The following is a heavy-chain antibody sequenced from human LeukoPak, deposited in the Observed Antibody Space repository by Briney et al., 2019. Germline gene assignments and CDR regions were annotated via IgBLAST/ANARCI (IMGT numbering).Heavy chain of an antibody. D-gene: IGHD3-10*02. J-gene: IGHJ6*04. CDR2: IKEDGGEK. CDR3: AELGITMIGGV. Sequence: GGSLRLSCAASGFTLSSYWMSWVRQAPGKGLEWVANIKEDGGEKYYVDSVKGRFTISRDNAKNSLYLQMNSLRAEDTAVYYRAELGITMIGGVWGKGTTVTISS. V-gene: IGHV3-7*01. CDR1: GFTLSSYW.